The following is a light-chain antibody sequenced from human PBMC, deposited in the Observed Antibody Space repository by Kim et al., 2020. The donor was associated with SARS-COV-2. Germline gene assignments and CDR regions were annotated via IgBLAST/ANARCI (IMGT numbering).Light chain of an antibody. J-gene: IGKJ2*01. CDR2: WAS. V-gene: IGKV4-1*01. CDR3: QQYINTPGT. CDR1: QSVLYSSNNKNY. Sequence: DIVMTQSPDSLAVSLGERATINCKSSQSVLYSSNNKNYLAWYQQKPGQPPNLLIYWASTRESGVPDRFSGSGSGTDFTLTISSLQAEDAAVYYCQQYINTPGTFGQGTKLEI.